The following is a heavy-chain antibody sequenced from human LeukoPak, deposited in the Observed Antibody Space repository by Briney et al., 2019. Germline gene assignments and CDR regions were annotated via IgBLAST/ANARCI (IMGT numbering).Heavy chain of an antibody. D-gene: IGHD6-13*01. V-gene: IGHV3-53*01. CDR1: GFTVSSNY. CDR3: AKDLKPAAGPFDY. Sequence: GGSLRLSCAASGFTVSSNYMSWVRQAPGKGLEGVSIIYSGGSTYYADSVKGRFTISRDRSKNTLDLQMTSLRAENTAVYYGAKDLKPAAGPFDYWGRGTLVPVSP. J-gene: IGHJ4*02. CDR2: IYSGGST.